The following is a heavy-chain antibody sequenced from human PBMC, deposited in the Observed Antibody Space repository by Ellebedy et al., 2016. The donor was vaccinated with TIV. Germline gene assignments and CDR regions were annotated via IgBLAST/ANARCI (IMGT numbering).Heavy chain of an antibody. D-gene: IGHD4-17*01. J-gene: IGHJ3*01. CDR3: ASDGSYGDYRSPTHAFVF. CDR1: GFSFSSYW. CDR2: INQDGREK. Sequence: GGSLRLSCAASGFSFSSYWMAWVRQAPGKGLEWVANINQDGREKYYVDSVKGRFTISRDNAQTSLYLQVNSLGADDTAMYYCASDGSYGDYRSPTHAFVFWGQGTMVSVAS. V-gene: IGHV3-7*01.